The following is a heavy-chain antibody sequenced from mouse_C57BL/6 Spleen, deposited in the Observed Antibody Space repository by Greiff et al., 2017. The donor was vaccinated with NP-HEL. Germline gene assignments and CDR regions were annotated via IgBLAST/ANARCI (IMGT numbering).Heavy chain of an antibody. D-gene: IGHD1-1*01. Sequence: QVQLKESGAELVKPGASVKISCKASGYAFSSYWMNWVKQRPGKGLEWIGQIYPGDGATNYNGQFKGKATLTADKSSSTAYMQLSSLTSEDSAVYFCARGKFDYYGSPDYWGQGTTLTVSS. CDR3: ARGKFDYYGSPDY. CDR1: GYAFSSYW. CDR2: IYPGDGAT. J-gene: IGHJ2*01. V-gene: IGHV1-80*01.